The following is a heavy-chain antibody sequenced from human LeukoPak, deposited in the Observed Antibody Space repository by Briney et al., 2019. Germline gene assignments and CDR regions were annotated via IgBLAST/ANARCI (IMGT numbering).Heavy chain of an antibody. J-gene: IGHJ3*02. Sequence: PSQTLSLTCTVSGGSISSGDYYWSWIRQPPGKGLEWIGYIYYSGSTYYNPSLKSRVTISVDTSKNQFSLKLSSVTAADTAVYYCARGGSIVVVPADSPGVRDAFDIWGQGTMVTVSS. CDR3: ARGGSIVVVPADSPGVRDAFDI. D-gene: IGHD2-2*01. CDR1: GGSISSGDYY. CDR2: IYYSGST. V-gene: IGHV4-30-4*01.